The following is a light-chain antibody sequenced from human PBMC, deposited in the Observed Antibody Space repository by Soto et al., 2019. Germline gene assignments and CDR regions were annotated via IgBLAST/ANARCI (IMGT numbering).Light chain of an antibody. V-gene: IGKV3-11*01. CDR3: QQRSAWPLT. J-gene: IGKJ4*01. CDR1: QSLSTY. Sequence: EIVSTQSPGTLSLSPGERATLSCRASQSLSTYLAWYQQRPGQAPRLLIYDASNRATGIPARFSGSGSGTDFTLTISSLEPEDFAVYYCQQRSAWPLTFGGGTKVDIK. CDR2: DAS.